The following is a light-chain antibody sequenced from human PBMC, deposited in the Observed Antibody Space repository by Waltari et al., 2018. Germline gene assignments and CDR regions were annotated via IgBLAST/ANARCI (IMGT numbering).Light chain of an antibody. CDR2: LGS. CDR3: MQALQTPIS. Sequence: DIVMTQSPLSLPVTPGEPASISCRSSQSLLHSIGYDYLDWYLQKPGQSPQPLIYLGSNRASGVPDRFSGSGSGTDFTLKISRVEAEDVGVYYCMQALQTPISFGQGTKLEIK. CDR1: QSLLHSIGYDY. V-gene: IGKV2-28*01. J-gene: IGKJ2*03.